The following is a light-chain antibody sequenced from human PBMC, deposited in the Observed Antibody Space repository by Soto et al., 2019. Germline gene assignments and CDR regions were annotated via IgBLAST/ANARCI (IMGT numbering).Light chain of an antibody. Sequence: EIVMTQSPATLSVSPGERATLSCRASQSVSSNLAWYQQKPGQAPRLLMYGASTRATGIPDRFSGSGSGTEFTLTISILQSEDFAVYFCQQHNNWPPWTFGQGTNVDIK. V-gene: IGKV3-15*01. CDR2: GAS. CDR3: QQHNNWPPWT. J-gene: IGKJ1*01. CDR1: QSVSSN.